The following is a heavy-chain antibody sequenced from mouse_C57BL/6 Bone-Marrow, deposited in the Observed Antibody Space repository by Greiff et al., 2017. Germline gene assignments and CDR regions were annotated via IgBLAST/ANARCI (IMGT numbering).Heavy chain of an antibody. CDR2: ISSGSDYL. V-gene: IGHV5-9-1*02. CDR3: TRDNYGSRYYAMDY. J-gene: IGHJ4*01. D-gene: IGHD1-1*01. CDR1: GFTFSSYA. Sequence: EVQRVESGEGLVKPGGSLKLSCAASGFTFSSYAMSWVRQTPEKRLEWVAYISSGSDYLYYADTVKGRFTISRDNARNTLYLQMSSLKSEDTSMYYCTRDNYGSRYYAMDYWGQGTSVTVSS.